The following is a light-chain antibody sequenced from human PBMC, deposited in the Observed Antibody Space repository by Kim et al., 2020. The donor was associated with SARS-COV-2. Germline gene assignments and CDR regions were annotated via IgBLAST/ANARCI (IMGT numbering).Light chain of an antibody. Sequence: QSALTQPPSASGSPGQSVTISCTGTSSDVGGYNYVSWYQQHPGKAPKLMIYEVSQRPSGVPDRFSGSKSGNPASLTVSGLQAEDEADYYCNSYAATRQVLFGGGPQLTVL. J-gene: IGLJ2*01. V-gene: IGLV2-8*01. CDR1: SSDVGGYNY. CDR3: NSYAATRQVL. CDR2: EVS.